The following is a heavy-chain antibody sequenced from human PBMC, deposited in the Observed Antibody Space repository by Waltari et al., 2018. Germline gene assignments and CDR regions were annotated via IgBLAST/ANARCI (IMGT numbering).Heavy chain of an antibody. CDR1: GGSLSSYY. V-gene: IGHV4-59*01. CDR2: IYYSGST. Sequence: QVQLQESGPGLVKPSETLSLTCTVSGGSLSSYYWSWIRQPPGKGLEWIGYIYYSGSTNYNPSLKSRVTISVDTSKNQFSLKLSSVTAADTAVYYCARGRDILTGWRRYYYYYMDVWGKGTTVTVSS. J-gene: IGHJ6*03. D-gene: IGHD3-9*01. CDR3: ARGRDILTGWRRYYYYYMDV.